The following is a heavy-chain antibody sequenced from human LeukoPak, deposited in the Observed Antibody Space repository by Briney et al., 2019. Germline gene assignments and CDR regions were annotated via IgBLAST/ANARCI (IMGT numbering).Heavy chain of an antibody. V-gene: IGHV3-53*01. CDR2: IFSGGTT. CDR3: ARFSGPGMQHYYYYMDV. CDR1: GFTVSMKY. D-gene: IGHD3-10*01. J-gene: IGHJ6*03. Sequence: GGSLRLSCAASGFTVSMKYMTWVRQAPGKGLEWVSVIFSGGTTYYADSVKGRFTVSRDNSKNMMYLQMNSLRAEDAAVYYCARFSGPGMQHYYYYMDVWGTGTTVTVSS.